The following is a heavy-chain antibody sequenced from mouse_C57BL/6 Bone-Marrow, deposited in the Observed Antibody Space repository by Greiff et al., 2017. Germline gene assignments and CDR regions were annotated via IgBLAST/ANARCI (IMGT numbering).Heavy chain of an antibody. CDR1: GFSFNTYA. CDR3: VRQDYDDARDY. CDR2: IRSKSNNYAT. D-gene: IGHD2-3*01. V-gene: IGHV10-1*01. J-gene: IGHJ4*01. Sequence: EVKLMESGGGLVQPKGSLKLSCAASGFSFNTYAMNWVRQAPGKGLEWVARIRSKSNNYATYYADSVKDRFTISRDDSESMLYLQMNNLKTEDTAMYYCVRQDYDDARDYWGQGTSVTVSS.